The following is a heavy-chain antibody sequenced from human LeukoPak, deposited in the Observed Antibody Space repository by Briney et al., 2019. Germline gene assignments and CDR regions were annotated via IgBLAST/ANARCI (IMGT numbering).Heavy chain of an antibody. CDR3: AREAYDDFWSGSWRYYYYMDV. Sequence: GGSLRLSCAASGFTFSSYWMSWVRQAPGKGLEWVANIKQDGSEKYYVDSVKGRFIISRDNAKNSLYLQMNSLRAEDTAVYYCAREAYDDFWSGSWRYYYYMDVWGKGTTVTVSS. J-gene: IGHJ6*03. D-gene: IGHD3-3*01. CDR1: GFTFSSYW. V-gene: IGHV3-7*01. CDR2: IKQDGSEK.